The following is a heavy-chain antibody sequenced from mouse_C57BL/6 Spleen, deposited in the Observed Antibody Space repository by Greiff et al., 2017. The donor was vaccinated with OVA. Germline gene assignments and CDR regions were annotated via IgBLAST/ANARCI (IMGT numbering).Heavy chain of an antibody. J-gene: IGHJ4*01. CDR2: ISSGSSTI. D-gene: IGHD2-14*01. Sequence: EVQRVESGGGLVKPGGSLKLSCAASGFTFSDYGMHWVRQAPEKGLEWVAYISSGSSTIYYADTVKGRFTISRDNAKNTLFLQMTSLRSEDPAMYDCARGRYDVGYAMDYWGQGTSVTVSS. CDR1: GFTFSDYG. V-gene: IGHV5-17*01. CDR3: ARGRYDVGYAMDY.